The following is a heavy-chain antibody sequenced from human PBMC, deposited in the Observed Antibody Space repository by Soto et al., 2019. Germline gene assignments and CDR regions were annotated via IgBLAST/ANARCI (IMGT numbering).Heavy chain of an antibody. CDR3: ARGTAYYDILTGYLDY. Sequence: ASVKVSCKASGYTFTSYGISWVRQAPGQGLEWMGWISAYNGNTNYAQKLQGRVTMTTDTSTSTAYMELRSLRSDDTAVYYCARGTAYYDILTGYLDYWGKGTLVTVSS. J-gene: IGHJ4*02. V-gene: IGHV1-18*04. D-gene: IGHD3-9*01. CDR2: ISAYNGNT. CDR1: GYTFTSYG.